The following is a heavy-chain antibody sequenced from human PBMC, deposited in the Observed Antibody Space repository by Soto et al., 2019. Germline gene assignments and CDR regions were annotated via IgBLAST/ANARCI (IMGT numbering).Heavy chain of an antibody. CDR2: IYSGGST. CDR1: GFTVSSNY. D-gene: IGHD5-18*01. V-gene: IGHV3-53*01. CDR3: AREITRGYSYGYNYMDV. J-gene: IGHJ6*03. Sequence: GESLKISCAASGFTVSSNYMSWVRQAPGKGLEWVSVIYSGGSTYYADSVKGRFTISRDNSKNTLYLQMNSLRAEDTAVYYCAREITRGYSYGYNYMDVWGKGTTVTVSS.